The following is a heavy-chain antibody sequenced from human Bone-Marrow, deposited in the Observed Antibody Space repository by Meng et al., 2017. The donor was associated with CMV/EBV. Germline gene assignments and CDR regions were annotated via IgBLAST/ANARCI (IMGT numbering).Heavy chain of an antibody. V-gene: IGHV5-51*01. CDR1: GYIFTSYW. D-gene: IGHD2-21*02. J-gene: IGHJ4*02. CDR3: ARHLQTEWFDY. Sequence: SCKVSGYIFTSYWIGWVRQMPGKGLECMGIIYPGDSDTRYSPSFQGQVTISADKSISTAYLQWSSLKASDTAMYYCARHLQTEWFDYWGQGTRVTVSS. CDR2: IYPGDSDT.